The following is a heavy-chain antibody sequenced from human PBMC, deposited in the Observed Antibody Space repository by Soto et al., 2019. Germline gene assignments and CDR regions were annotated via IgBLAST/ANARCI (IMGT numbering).Heavy chain of an antibody. D-gene: IGHD1-26*01. Sequence: PSETLSLTCTVSGGSVSSGSYHWSWIRQPPGKGLEWIGYIYYSGSTNYNPSLKSRVTISVDTSKNQFSLKLSSVTAADTAVYYCARDVWELLIDYWGQGTLVTVSS. CDR1: GGSVSSGSYH. CDR2: IYYSGST. CDR3: ARDVWELLIDY. J-gene: IGHJ4*02. V-gene: IGHV4-61*01.